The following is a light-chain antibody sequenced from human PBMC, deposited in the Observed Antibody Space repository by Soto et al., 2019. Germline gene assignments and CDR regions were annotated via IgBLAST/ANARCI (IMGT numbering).Light chain of an antibody. J-gene: IGLJ1*01. Sequence: QSALTQPPSVSGAPGQRVTISCTGSSSNIGAGYDVHWYQQLPGTAPKLLIYDNSNRPSGVPDRFSGSKSGTSASLAITGLQAEDEAGYYCQSYDSSLSGYVFGTGTKVTVL. CDR3: QSYDSSLSGYV. V-gene: IGLV1-40*01. CDR1: SSNIGAGYD. CDR2: DNS.